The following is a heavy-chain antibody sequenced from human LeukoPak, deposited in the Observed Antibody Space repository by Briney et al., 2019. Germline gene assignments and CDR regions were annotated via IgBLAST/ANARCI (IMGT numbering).Heavy chain of an antibody. D-gene: IGHD3-10*01. V-gene: IGHV3-49*04. J-gene: IGHJ4*02. CDR3: TRDDRKGLWFGESHFDY. CDR2: IRGKANGGTT. Sequence: GRSLRLSCTASGFTFGDYAMNWVRQAPGKGLEWVGFIRGKANGGTTEYAASVKGRFTISGDDSKSIAYLQMDSLKTEDTAVYYCTRDDRKGLWFGESHFDYWGQGTLVTVSS. CDR1: GFTFGDYA.